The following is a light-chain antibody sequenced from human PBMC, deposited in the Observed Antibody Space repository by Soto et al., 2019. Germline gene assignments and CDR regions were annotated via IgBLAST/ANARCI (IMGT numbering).Light chain of an antibody. CDR2: DAS. J-gene: IGKJ1*01. CDR1: QSISSW. Sequence: DIQMTQSPSTLSASVGDRVTITCRASQSISSWLAWYQQKPGKAPKLLIYDASNLESGVPSRFSGSGSGTEFTLTISSLQPDDFATYYCQQYNTYSWTFGQGSKV. V-gene: IGKV1-5*01. CDR3: QQYNTYSWT.